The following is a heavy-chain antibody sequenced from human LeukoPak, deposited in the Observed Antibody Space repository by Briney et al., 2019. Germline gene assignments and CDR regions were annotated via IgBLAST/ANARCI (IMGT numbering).Heavy chain of an antibody. Sequence: GGSLRLSCAASGFTFSSCWMSWVRQAPGKGLECVANIKQDGSEKYYVDSVKGRLTISRDNVKNSLYLQMNSLGAEDTAVYYCAGGPGWWGQGTLVTVSS. J-gene: IGHJ4*02. CDR2: IKQDGSEK. CDR1: GFTFSSCW. D-gene: IGHD6-19*01. CDR3: AGGPGW. V-gene: IGHV3-7*02.